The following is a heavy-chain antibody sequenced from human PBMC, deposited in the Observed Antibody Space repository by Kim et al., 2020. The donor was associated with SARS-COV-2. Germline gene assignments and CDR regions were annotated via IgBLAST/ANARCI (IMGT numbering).Heavy chain of an antibody. D-gene: IGHD3-3*01. CDR2: ISWNSGSI. J-gene: IGHJ6*02. V-gene: IGHV3-9*01. CDR3: AKGSVYYDFSGGDGMDV. CDR1: GFTFDDYA. Sequence: GRSLRLSCAASGFTFDDYAMYWVRQAPGKGLEWVSGISWNSGSIGYADSVKGRFTISRDNAKNSLYLQMNSLRAEDTALYYCAKGSVYYDFSGGDGMDVWGQGTTVTVSS.